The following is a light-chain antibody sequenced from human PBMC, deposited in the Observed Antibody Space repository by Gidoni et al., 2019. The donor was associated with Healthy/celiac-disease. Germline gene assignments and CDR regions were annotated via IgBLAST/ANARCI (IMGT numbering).Light chain of an antibody. CDR2: GAS. CDR3: QQYGSSSFT. J-gene: IGKJ3*01. V-gene: IGKV3-20*01. CDR1: KRVSSSY. Sequence: EIVWTQSPGTLSLSPGERATLSCRASKRVSSSYLAWYQQKPGQAPRLLIYGASSRATGIPDRFSGSGSGTDFTLTISRLEPEDFAVYYCQQYGSSSFTFGPGTKVDIK.